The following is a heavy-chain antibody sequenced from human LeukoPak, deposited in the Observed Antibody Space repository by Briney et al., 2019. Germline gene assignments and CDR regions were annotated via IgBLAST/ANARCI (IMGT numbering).Heavy chain of an antibody. D-gene: IGHD6-19*01. V-gene: IGHV3-7*04. CDR2: IKQDGSEK. J-gene: IGHJ4*02. CDR1: GVTFSSYW. CDR3: ARGSGWYGY. Sequence: GGSLRLSCAASGVTFSSYWMSWVRQAPGKGLEWVANIKQDGSEKYYVDSVKGRFTISRDNAKKSLYLQMNSLRDEDTAVYYCARGSGWYGYWGQGTLVTVSS.